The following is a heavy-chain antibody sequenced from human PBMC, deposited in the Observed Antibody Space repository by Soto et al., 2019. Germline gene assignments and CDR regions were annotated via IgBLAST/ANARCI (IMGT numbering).Heavy chain of an antibody. V-gene: IGHV1-69*01. CDR3: ASGGITVNRRFDF. D-gene: IGHD4-4*01. Sequence: QVQVVQSGAEVKKPGSSVRVSCKASGGTSSSYAITWMRQAPGQGLEWMGGIIPILDTTDYAQKFQGRVTFTADESTSTVYMELSSLTSEDTAVYYCASGGITVNRRFDFWGQGTLVTVSS. J-gene: IGHJ4*02. CDR2: IIPILDTT. CDR1: GGTSSSYA.